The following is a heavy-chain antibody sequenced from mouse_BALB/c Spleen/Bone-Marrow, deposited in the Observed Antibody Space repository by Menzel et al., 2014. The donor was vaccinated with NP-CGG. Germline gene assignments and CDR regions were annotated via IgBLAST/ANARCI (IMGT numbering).Heavy chain of an antibody. CDR2: ISGGGST. CDR1: GFTFSSYG. J-gene: IGHJ2*01. D-gene: IGHD2-3*01. CDR3: ARKGWLLFD. V-gene: IGHV5-6-5*01. Sequence: EDSGLNSVKPAGSLKLSCAASGFTFSSYGMSWVRQTPEKRLEWVASISGGGSTYYPDNVKGRFTISRDNARNILYLQMSGLRSEDTAMYYCARKGWLLFD.